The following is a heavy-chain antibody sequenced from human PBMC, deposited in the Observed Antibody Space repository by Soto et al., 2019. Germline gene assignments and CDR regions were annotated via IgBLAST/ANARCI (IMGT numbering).Heavy chain of an antibody. CDR1: GYTFTGYY. J-gene: IGHJ4*02. CDR3: AIWPYYYDSSGYPELGDLDY. CDR2: INPNSGGT. V-gene: IGHV1-2*02. Sequence: ASVKVSCKASGYTFTGYYMHWVRQAPGQGPEWMGWINPNSGGTNYAQKFQGRVTMTRDTSISTAYMELSRLRSDDTTVYYCAIWPYYYDSSGYPELGDLDYWGQGTLVTVSS. D-gene: IGHD3-22*01.